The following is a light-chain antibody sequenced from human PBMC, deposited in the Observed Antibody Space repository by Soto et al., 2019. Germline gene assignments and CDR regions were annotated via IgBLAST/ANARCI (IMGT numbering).Light chain of an antibody. CDR1: QSVDRNY. CDR2: GAS. CDR3: HQYGLSPPYP. J-gene: IGKJ3*01. Sequence: EIVLTQSPGTLSLSPGARATLSCRASQSVDRNYLAWYQHKPGQAPRLLIYGASTRATGIPDRFSGSGSGTDFTLTISRLEPEDFAVYYCHQYGLSPPYPFGPATKVDIK. V-gene: IGKV3-20*01.